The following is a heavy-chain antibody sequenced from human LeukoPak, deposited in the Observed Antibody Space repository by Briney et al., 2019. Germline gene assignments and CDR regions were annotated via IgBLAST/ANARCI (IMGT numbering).Heavy chain of an antibody. CDR3: ARGLVTGHKNY. D-gene: IGHD3-9*01. Sequence: GGSLRLSCAASGFTVSRNYMSWVRQAPGKGLEWVSVIYSGGSTYYADSVKGRFTISRDNSQNTLYLQMNSLRAEDTAVYYCARGLVTGHKNYWGQGNLVTVSS. J-gene: IGHJ4*02. CDR2: IYSGGST. V-gene: IGHV3-66*01. CDR1: GFTVSRNY.